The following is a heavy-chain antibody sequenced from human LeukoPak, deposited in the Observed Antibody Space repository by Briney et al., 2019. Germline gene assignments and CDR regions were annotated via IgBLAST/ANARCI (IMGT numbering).Heavy chain of an antibody. Sequence: PGGSLRLSCVASGFNFRNYEINWVRQAPGKGLEWISHINIGGSTTYSYSVKGRFTISRDDSKDSVFLQMSSLRVENTRLYNCANKLTTRSDNIGYDAF. J-gene: IGHJ3*01. CDR3: ANKLTTRSDNIGYDAF. CDR2: INIGGSTT. D-gene: IGHD3-22*01. CDR1: GFNFRNYE. V-gene: IGHV3-48*03.